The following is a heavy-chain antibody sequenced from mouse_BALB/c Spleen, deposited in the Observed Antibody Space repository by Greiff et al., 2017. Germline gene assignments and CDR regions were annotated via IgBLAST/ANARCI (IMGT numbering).Heavy chain of an antibody. J-gene: IGHJ3*01. CDR2: IWGDGST. CDR3: ARDGHYGSSPWFAY. V-gene: IGHV2-6-7*01. D-gene: IGHD1-1*01. Sequence: QVQLQQSGPGLVAPSQSLSITCTVSGFSLTGYGVNWVRQPPGKGLEWLGMIWGDGSTDYNSALKSRLSISKDNSKSQVFLKMNSLQTDDTARYYCARDGHYGSSPWFAYWGQGTLVTVSA. CDR1: GFSLTGYG.